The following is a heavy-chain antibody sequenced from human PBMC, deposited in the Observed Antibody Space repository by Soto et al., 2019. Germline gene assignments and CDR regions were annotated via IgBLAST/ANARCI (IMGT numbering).Heavy chain of an antibody. D-gene: IGHD2-15*01. V-gene: IGHV5-51*01. J-gene: IGHJ6*02. Sequence: GESLKISCKGSGYSFTSSWIGWVRQMPGKGLEWMGSIYHVDSDTRYRPFFQDQVTISADKSTSTAYLQWSSLKASDTTMYYCARLADCSGGSCYGYYYYYYGMDVWGQGTTVTVSS. CDR2: IYHVDSDT. CDR3: ARLADCSGGSCYGYYYYYYGMDV. CDR1: GYSFTSSW.